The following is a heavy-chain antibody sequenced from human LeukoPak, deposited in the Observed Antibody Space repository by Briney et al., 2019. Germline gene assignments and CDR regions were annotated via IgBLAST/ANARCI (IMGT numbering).Heavy chain of an antibody. J-gene: IGHJ4*02. D-gene: IGHD5-18*01. Sequence: PSETLSLTCTVSGYSISSDYYWGWIRQPPGKGLEWIASVSHSGSTYYNPSLKSRVTISVDTSKNQFSLKVTSVTAADTALYYCARERIERYTYASSDFDYWGRGTLVTVSS. CDR1: GYSISSDYY. V-gene: IGHV4-38-2*02. CDR2: VSHSGST. CDR3: ARERIERYTYASSDFDY.